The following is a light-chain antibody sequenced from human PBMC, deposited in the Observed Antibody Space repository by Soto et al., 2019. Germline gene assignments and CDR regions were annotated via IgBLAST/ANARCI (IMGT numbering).Light chain of an antibody. CDR1: QSVSSTY. V-gene: IGKV3-20*01. Sequence: EIVLTQSPGTLSLSPGERATLSCRASQSVSSTYLAWYQQKPGQAPRLLIYGASSRATGIPDRFSGSGSGTDFTLTISRLEPKDFAVYYCQQYGSSPLTFGQGTKVEIE. J-gene: IGKJ1*01. CDR3: QQYGSSPLT. CDR2: GAS.